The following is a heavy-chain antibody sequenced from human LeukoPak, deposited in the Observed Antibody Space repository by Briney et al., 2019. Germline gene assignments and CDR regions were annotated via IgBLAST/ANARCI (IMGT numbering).Heavy chain of an antibody. D-gene: IGHD3-22*01. CDR2: IIPIFGTA. CDR1: GGTFSSYA. V-gene: IGHV1-69*05. CDR3: ARSDYDSSGYRYYYYYYMDV. Sequence: SVKVSCKASGGTFSSYAISWVRQAPGQGLEWMGRIIPIFGTANYAQEFQGRVTITTDESTRTAYMELRSLRSEDTAVYYCARSDYDSSGYRYYYYYYMDVWGKGTTVTVSS. J-gene: IGHJ6*03.